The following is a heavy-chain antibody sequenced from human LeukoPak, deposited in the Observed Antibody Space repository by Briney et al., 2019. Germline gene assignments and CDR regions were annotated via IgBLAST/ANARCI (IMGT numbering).Heavy chain of an antibody. J-gene: IGHJ3*02. CDR1: GFTFVDYA. CDR2: ISWNSGSI. Sequence: PGGSLRLSCAASGFTFVDYAMHWVRHAPRKGLEWVSGISWNSGSIVYADSVKVRFTISRDNAKNSLYLQINILRAEDMALYYCAKSGGAAAVAQDAFDIWGQGTMVTASS. D-gene: IGHD6-13*01. V-gene: IGHV3-9*03. CDR3: AKSGGAAAVAQDAFDI.